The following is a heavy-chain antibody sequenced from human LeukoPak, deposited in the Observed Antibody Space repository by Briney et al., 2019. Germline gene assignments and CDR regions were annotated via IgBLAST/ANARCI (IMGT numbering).Heavy chain of an antibody. CDR2: ISAYNGNT. V-gene: IGHV1-18*01. CDR3: ARVLRDYVWGSYRLDLDY. J-gene: IGHJ4*02. D-gene: IGHD3-16*02. CDR1: GYTFTSYG. Sequence: ASVKVSCKASGYTFTSYGISWVRQAPGQGLEWMGWISAYNGNTNYAQKLQGRVTMTTDTSTSTAYMELRSLRSDDTAVYYCARVLRDYVWGSYRLDLDYWGQGTLVTVSS.